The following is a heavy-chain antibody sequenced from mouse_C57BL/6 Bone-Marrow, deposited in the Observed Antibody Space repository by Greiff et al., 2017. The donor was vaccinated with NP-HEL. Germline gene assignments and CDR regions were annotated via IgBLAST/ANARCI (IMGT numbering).Heavy chain of an antibody. CDR3: ARSDTTVVARGY. D-gene: IGHD1-1*01. CDR2: IAPSDSYT. J-gene: IGHJ2*01. CDR1: GYTFTSYW. V-gene: IGHV1-50*01. Sequence: VQLQQPGAELVKPGASVKLSCKASGYTFTSYWMQWVKQRPGQGLEWIGEIAPSDSYTNYNQKFKGKATLTVYTSSSTSYMQLSILTSDDSAVYYCARSDTTVVARGYWGQGTTLTVSS.